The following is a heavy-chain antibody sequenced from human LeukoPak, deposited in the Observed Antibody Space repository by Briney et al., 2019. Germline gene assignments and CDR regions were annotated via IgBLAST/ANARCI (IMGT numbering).Heavy chain of an antibody. J-gene: IGHJ6*02. CDR1: GFVFSNYW. CDR3: VRDRRLYVRNYNFGMDV. CDR2: INQDGSEK. Sequence: GGSLRLSCEASGFVFSNYWMNWVRQSPGKGLEWVANINQDGSEKHDADSVKGRFTISRDNAKKSLQLHLSSLRVEDTAVYYCVRDRRLYVRNYNFGMDVWGQGTAVIV. D-gene: IGHD3/OR15-3a*01. V-gene: IGHV3-7*05.